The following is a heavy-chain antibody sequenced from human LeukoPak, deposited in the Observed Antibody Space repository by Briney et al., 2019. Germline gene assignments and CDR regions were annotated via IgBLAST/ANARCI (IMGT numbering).Heavy chain of an antibody. CDR2: IYHSGST. Sequence: SETLSLTCTVSGYSISSGYYWGWIRQPPGKGLEWIGSIYHSGSTNYNPSLKSRVTISVDTSKNQFSLKLSSVTAADTAVYYCARPARYCSGGSCMRRGNWFDPWGQGTLVTVSS. CDR3: ARPARYCSGGSCMRRGNWFDP. J-gene: IGHJ5*02. CDR1: GYSISSGYY. V-gene: IGHV4-38-2*02. D-gene: IGHD2-15*01.